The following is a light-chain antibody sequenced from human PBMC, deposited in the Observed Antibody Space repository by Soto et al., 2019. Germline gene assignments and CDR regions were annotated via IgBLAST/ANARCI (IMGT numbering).Light chain of an antibody. Sequence: EIVLTQSPGTLSLSPGERATLSCRASQSVSSSYLAWYQQKPGQAPRLIISGASSRATGIPDRFSGSGSGTDFTLTISRLEPEDFAVYYCQQRSNWPPVITFGQGTRLEIK. CDR3: QQRSNWPPVIT. CDR2: GAS. J-gene: IGKJ5*01. CDR1: QSVSSSY. V-gene: IGKV3D-20*02.